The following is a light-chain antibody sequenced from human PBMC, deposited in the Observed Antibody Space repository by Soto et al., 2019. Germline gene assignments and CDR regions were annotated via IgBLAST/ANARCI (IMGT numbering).Light chain of an antibody. CDR1: SSDVGGYNY. CDR3: CSYAGSHYV. J-gene: IGLJ1*01. Sequence: QSALTQPRSVSGSPGQSVTISCTGTSSDVGGYNYVSWYQQHPGKAPKLMIYDVNKRPSGVPDRFSGSKSGNTASLTISGLQAEDEADYYCCSYAGSHYVFGTGTKLTVL. CDR2: DVN. V-gene: IGLV2-11*01.